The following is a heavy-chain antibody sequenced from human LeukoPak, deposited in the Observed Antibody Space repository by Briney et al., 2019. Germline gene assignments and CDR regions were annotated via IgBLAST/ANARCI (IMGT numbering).Heavy chain of an antibody. V-gene: IGHV3-23*01. CDR3: ATDSSSWSFDY. Sequence: GGSLRLSCAASGFTFSSYAMSWVRQAPGKGLEWVSAISGSGGSTYYADSVKGRFTISRDNSKNTLYLQMNSLRAEDAAVYYCATDSSSWSFDYWGQGTLVTVSS. CDR2: ISGSGGST. D-gene: IGHD6-13*01. J-gene: IGHJ4*02. CDR1: GFTFSSYA.